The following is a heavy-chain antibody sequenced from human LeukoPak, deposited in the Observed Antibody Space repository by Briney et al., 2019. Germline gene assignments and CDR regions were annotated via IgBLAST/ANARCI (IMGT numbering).Heavy chain of an antibody. V-gene: IGHV3-23*01. CDR2: ISGSGGST. CDR1: GFTFSSYA. CDR3: AKDQGTYYDILTGYYDTYYFDY. J-gene: IGHJ4*02. Sequence: GGSLRLSCAASGFTFSSYAMSWVRQAPGKGLEGVSAISGSGGSTYYADSVKGRFTISRDNSKNTLYLQMNSLRAEDTAVYYCAKDQGTYYDILTGYYDTYYFDYWGQGTLVTVSS. D-gene: IGHD3-9*01.